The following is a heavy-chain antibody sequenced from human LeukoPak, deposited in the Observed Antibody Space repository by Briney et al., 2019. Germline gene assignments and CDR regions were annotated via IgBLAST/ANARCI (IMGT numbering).Heavy chain of an antibody. J-gene: IGHJ5*02. V-gene: IGHV6-1*01. CDR1: GDSVSSNNAA. Sequence: SQTLSLTCAISGDSVSSNNAAWNWNRQSPSRGLEWLGRTYYRSKWNNDYAVSVSSRITISPDTSKNQFSLQLKSVTPEDAAVYYCARGSVVAATDCCFDPWGQGILVTVSS. CDR3: ARGSVVAATDCCFDP. CDR2: TYYRSKWNN. D-gene: IGHD6-19*01.